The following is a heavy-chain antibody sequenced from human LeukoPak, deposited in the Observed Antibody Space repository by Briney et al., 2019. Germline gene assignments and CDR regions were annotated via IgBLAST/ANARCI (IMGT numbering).Heavy chain of an antibody. CDR1: GGTFSSYA. V-gene: IGHV1-69*05. J-gene: IGHJ5*02. Sequence: GASVEVSCKASGGTFSSYAISWVRQAPGQGLEWMGGIIPIFGTANYAQKFQGRVTITTDESTSTAYMELSSLRSEDTAVYYCAADFWSGYWSLGWFDPWGQGTLVTVSS. CDR2: IIPIFGTA. D-gene: IGHD3-3*01. CDR3: AADFWSGYWSLGWFDP.